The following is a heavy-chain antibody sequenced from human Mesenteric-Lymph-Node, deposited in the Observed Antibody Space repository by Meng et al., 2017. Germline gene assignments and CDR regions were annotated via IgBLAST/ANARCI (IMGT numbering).Heavy chain of an antibody. CDR2: IYYSGST. Sequence: QLRAQQPRPALVNPSHTLSLTCTFSGGAIISGGYYLSLIRQHPGKGLEWIVYIYYSGSTYYNPSLKSLVTISVDTSKNQFSLKLSSVTAADTAVYYCARGHTSGYSGFDYWGQGTLVTVSS. J-gene: IGHJ4*02. CDR3: ARGHTSGYSGFDY. D-gene: IGHD5-12*01. CDR1: GGAIISGGYY. V-gene: IGHV4-31*01.